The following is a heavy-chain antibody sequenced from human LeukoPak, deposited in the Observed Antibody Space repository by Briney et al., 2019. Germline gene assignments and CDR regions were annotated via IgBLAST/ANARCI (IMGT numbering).Heavy chain of an antibody. J-gene: IGHJ2*01. CDR2: IGDTGRAK. CDR1: GFTVSSYG. Sequence: GGSRTLSCAASGFTVSSYGTHWVRQAAGEGRGWVAVIGDTGRAKYYADSVEGRFTASRDNFKNTLYLEMNSLRYDDTALYYCAREAAWGNWYFDLWGRGTLVTVSS. D-gene: IGHD3-16*01. V-gene: IGHV3-33*08. CDR3: AREAAWGNWYFDL.